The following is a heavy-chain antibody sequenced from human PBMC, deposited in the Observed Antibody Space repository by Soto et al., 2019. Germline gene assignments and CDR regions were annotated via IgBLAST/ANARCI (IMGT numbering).Heavy chain of an antibody. CDR3: ARVYPSDTRYGYVGNNWFDP. D-gene: IGHD5-18*01. V-gene: IGHV1-46*03. CDR1: GYTFTSYY. Sequence: GASVKVSCKASGYTFTSYYMHWVRQAPGQGLEWMGIINPSGGSTSYAQKFQGRATMTRDTSTSTVYMELSSLRSEDTAVYYCARVYPSDTRYGYVGNNWFDPWGQGTLVTVSS. J-gene: IGHJ5*02. CDR2: INPSGGST.